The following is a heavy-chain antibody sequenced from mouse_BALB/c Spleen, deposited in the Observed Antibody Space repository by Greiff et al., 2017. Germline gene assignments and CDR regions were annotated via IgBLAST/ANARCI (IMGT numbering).Heavy chain of an antibody. CDR3: AREGYGYAMDY. Sequence: EVKLVESGGGLVQPGGSLRLSCATSGFTFTDYYMSWVRQPPGKALEWLGFIRNKANGYTTEYSASVKGRFTISRDNSQSILYLQMNTLRAEDSATYYCAREGYGYAMDYWGQGTSVTVSS. CDR2: IRNKANGYTT. V-gene: IGHV7-3*02. J-gene: IGHJ4*01. D-gene: IGHD2-14*01. CDR1: GFTFTDYY.